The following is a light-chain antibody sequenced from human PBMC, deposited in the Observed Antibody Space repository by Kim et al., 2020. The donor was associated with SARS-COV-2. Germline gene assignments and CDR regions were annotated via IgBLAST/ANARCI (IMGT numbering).Light chain of an antibody. CDR2: DVA. V-gene: IGLV2-14*03. CDR3: SSFASRTTGV. J-gene: IGLJ3*02. Sequence: QSALTQPASVSGSPGQSITISCTGTSSDVGGYNYVSWYQQHPGRAPNLMIYDVAKRPSGVSNRFSGSKSGNTASLTISGLQAEDEADYYCSSFASRTTGVFGGGAKVAVL. CDR1: SSDVGGYNY.